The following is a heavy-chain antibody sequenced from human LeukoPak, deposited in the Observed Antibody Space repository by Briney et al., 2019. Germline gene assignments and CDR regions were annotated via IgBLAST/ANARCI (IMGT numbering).Heavy chain of an antibody. CDR1: GGSISSAGHY. CDR2: IYYSGST. J-gene: IGHJ4*02. Sequence: SETLSLTCSVSGGSISSAGHYWSWVRQHPGKGLEWIGYIYYSGSTNYNPSLKSRVTISVDTSKNQFSLKLSSVTAADTAVYYCARGLMMAVAGRGEFHYWGQGTLVTVSS. D-gene: IGHD6-13*01. CDR3: ARGLMMAVAGRGEFHY. V-gene: IGHV4-61*08.